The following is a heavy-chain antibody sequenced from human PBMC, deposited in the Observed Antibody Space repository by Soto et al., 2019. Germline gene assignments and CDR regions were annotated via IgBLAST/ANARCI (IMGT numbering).Heavy chain of an antibody. D-gene: IGHD5-12*01. Sequence: GGSLRLSCAASGFTFSSYAMHWVRQAPGKGLEWVAVISYDGSNKYYADSVKGRFTISRDNSKNTLYLQMNSLRAEDTAVYYCAREGWLDIVATSFDYWGQGTLVTVSS. CDR2: ISYDGSNK. J-gene: IGHJ4*02. CDR3: AREGWLDIVATSFDY. CDR1: GFTFSSYA. V-gene: IGHV3-30-3*01.